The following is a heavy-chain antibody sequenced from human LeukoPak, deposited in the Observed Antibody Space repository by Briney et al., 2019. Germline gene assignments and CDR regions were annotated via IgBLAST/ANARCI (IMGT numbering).Heavy chain of an antibody. Sequence: PGGSLRLSCAASGFTVSNNYMTWVRQVPGKGLEWVSLIYSGGTTYYADSVKGRFTISRDNSKNTQYLQMNSLSTEDTAVYYCASGEWPQNYWGQGTLVTVSS. J-gene: IGHJ4*02. V-gene: IGHV3-53*01. CDR3: ASGEWPQNY. D-gene: IGHD3-10*01. CDR1: GFTVSNNY. CDR2: IYSGGTT.